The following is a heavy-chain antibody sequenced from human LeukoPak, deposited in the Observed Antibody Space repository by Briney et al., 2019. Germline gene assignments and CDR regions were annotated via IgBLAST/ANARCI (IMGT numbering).Heavy chain of an antibody. CDR1: GYTFTSYG. Sequence: ASVKVSCKASGYTFTSYGISWVRQAPGQGLEWMGWISVYNGNTNNAQKLQGRVTMTTDTSTSTAYMELRSLRSDDTAVYYCARVYNYYDTSGYYLGNCFDHWGRGTLVTVSS. CDR2: ISVYNGNT. V-gene: IGHV1-18*01. J-gene: IGHJ4*02. CDR3: ARVYNYYDTSGYYLGNCFDH. D-gene: IGHD3-22*01.